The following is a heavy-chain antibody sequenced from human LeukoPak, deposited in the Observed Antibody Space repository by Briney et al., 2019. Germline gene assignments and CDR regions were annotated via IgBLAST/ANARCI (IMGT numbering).Heavy chain of an antibody. Sequence: ASVKVSCKASGDTFSSYYMHWVRQAPGQGLEWMGIINPSGGSTSYAQKFQGRVTMTRDMSTSTVYMELSSLRSEDTAVYYCARGDYGGTYYFDYWGQGTLVTVSS. J-gene: IGHJ4*02. D-gene: IGHD4-23*01. CDR3: ARGDYGGTYYFDY. CDR2: INPSGGST. V-gene: IGHV1-46*01. CDR1: GDTFSSYY.